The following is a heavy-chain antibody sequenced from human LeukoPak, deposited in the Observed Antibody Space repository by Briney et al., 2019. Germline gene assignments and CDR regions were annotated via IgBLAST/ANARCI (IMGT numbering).Heavy chain of an antibody. D-gene: IGHD3-10*01. CDR3: ARDRTITMVRGVIITGWFDP. J-gene: IGHJ5*02. CDR1: GYTFTGYY. V-gene: IGHV1-2*02. CDR2: IYPNSGGT. Sequence: ASVKVSRKASGYTFTGYYMHWVRQAPGQGLEWMGWIYPNSGGTKYAQKFQGRVTLTRDTSINTAYMELIRLRSDDTAVYYCARDRTITMVRGVIITGWFDPWGQGTLVTVSS.